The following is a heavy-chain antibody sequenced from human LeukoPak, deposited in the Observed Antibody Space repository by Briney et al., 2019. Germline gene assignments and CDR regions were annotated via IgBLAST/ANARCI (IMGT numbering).Heavy chain of an antibody. CDR2: IYYSGST. J-gene: IGHJ5*02. CDR1: GGSISSYY. D-gene: IGHD3-10*01. V-gene: IGHV4-39*07. CDR3: ARGYGSGSLNWFDP. Sequence: PSETLSLTCTVSGGSISSYYWGWIRQPPGKGLEWIGSIYYSGSTYYNPSLKSRVTISVDTSKNQFSLKLSSVTAADTAVYYCARGYGSGSLNWFDPWGQGTLVTVSS.